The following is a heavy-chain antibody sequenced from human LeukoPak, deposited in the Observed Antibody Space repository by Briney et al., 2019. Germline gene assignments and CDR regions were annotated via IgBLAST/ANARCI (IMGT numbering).Heavy chain of an antibody. J-gene: IGHJ4*02. V-gene: IGHV4-34*01. CDR1: GGSFSGYY. Sequence: ETLSLTCAVYGGSFSGYYWSWIRQPPGKGLEWIGEINHSGSTNYNPSLTSRVTISVDTSKNQFSLKLSSVTAADTAVYYCARGGGVGSGSYYNSYWGQGTLVTVSS. CDR2: INHSGST. D-gene: IGHD3-10*01. CDR3: ARGGGVGSGSYYNSY.